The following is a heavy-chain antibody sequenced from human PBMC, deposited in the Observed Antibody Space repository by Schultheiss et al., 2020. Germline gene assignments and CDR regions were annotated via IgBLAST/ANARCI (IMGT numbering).Heavy chain of an antibody. CDR1: GFTFSRYW. J-gene: IGHJ6*02. Sequence: GGSLRLSCAASGFTFSRYWMSWVRQAPGKGLEWVAVIWYDGSNKYYADSVKGRFTISRDNAKNSLYLQMNSLRAEDTAVYYCASPRPGPGGQLYYYYGRDVWGQGTTVNGSS. D-gene: IGHD2-8*02. V-gene: IGHV3-33*08. CDR3: ASPRPGPGGQLYYYYGRDV. CDR2: IWYDGSNK.